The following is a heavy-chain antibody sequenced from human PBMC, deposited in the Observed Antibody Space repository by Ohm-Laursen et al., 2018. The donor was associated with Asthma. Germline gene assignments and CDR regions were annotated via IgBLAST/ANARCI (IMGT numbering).Heavy chain of an antibody. D-gene: IGHD4-17*01. CDR1: GFSLTTSGMR. CDR3: ARIGQYGDYDY. J-gene: IGHJ4*02. V-gene: IGHV2-70*04. CDR2: IDWDDDK. Sequence: TQTLTLTCTFSGFSLTTSGMRVSWIRQPPGKALEWLARIDWDDDKFYSTSLKTRLTISKDTSKNQVVLTMTNMDPVDTATYYCARIGQYGDYDYWGQGTLVTVSS.